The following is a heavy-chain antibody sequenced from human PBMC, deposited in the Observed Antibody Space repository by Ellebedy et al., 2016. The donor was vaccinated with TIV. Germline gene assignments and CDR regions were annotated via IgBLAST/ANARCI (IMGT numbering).Heavy chain of an antibody. D-gene: IGHD4-17*01. V-gene: IGHV3-30*03. CDR3: ARGEDLTAVTIYYFDY. J-gene: IGHJ4*02. Sequence: GGSLRLSCAASGFTFSSYGMHWVRQAPGKGLEWVAVISYDGSNKYYADSVKGRFTISRDNSKNTLYLQMNSLRAEDTAVYYCARGEDLTAVTIYYFDYWGQGTLVTVSS. CDR2: ISYDGSNK. CDR1: GFTFSSYG.